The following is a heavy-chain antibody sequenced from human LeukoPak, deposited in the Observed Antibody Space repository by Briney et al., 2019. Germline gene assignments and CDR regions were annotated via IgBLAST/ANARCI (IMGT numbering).Heavy chain of an antibody. CDR2: INPDGRDT. CDR1: GFTFNRCW. J-gene: IGHJ1*01. D-gene: IGHD2-21*02. V-gene: IGHV3-7*01. CDR3: TSWGDTTAEYFQR. Sequence: GGSLRLSCIVSGFTFNRCWMNWVRQAPGKGLEWVAHINPDGRDTYYVDSVKGRFTISRDNAQNSMYLQMNSLRVEDTAVYYCTSWGDTTAEYFQRWGQGTLVTVSS.